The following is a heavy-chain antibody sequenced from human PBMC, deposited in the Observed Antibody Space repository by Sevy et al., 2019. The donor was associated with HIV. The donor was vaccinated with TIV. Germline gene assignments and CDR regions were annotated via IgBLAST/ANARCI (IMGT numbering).Heavy chain of an antibody. J-gene: IGHJ6*02. Sequence: GGSLRLSCVTSGFTFSSYAMSWVRQTPGKGLEWVSAIGGSADYTYYADSVKGRFTISRDNSKNTLYLQMNGLRAEDTAVYYCAKVRREVNYVSYYYYGMDVWGQGTTVTVSS. D-gene: IGHD4-4*01. CDR1: GFTFSSYA. CDR2: IGGSADYT. V-gene: IGHV3-23*01. CDR3: AKVRREVNYVSYYYYGMDV.